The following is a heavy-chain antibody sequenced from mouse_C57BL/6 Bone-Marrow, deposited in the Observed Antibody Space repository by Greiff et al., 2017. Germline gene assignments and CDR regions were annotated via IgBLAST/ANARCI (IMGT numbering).Heavy chain of an antibody. V-gene: IGHV1-81*01. D-gene: IGHD1-1*01. J-gene: IGHJ2*01. CDR3: GRGNYYGSSYYFDY. CDR1: GYTFTSYG. CDR2: IYPRSGNT. Sequence: QVQLKESGAELARPGASVKLSCKASGYTFTSYGISWVKQRTGQGLEWIGEIYPRSGNTYYNEKFKGKATLTADKSSSTAYMELRSLTSEDSAVYFCGRGNYYGSSYYFDYWGQGTTLTVSS.